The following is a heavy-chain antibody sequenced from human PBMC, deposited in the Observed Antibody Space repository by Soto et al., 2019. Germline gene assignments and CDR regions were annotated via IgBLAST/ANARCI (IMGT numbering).Heavy chain of an antibody. CDR3: ARRSNYFDY. D-gene: IGHD2-2*01. V-gene: IGHV4-59*08. CDR2: IYYSGST. CDR1: GGSISSYY. J-gene: IGHJ4*02. Sequence: SETLSLTCTVSGGSISSYYWSWIRQPPGKGLEWIGYIYYSGSTNYNPSLKSRVTISVDTSKNQFSLKLSSVTAADTAVYYCARRSNYFDYWGQGTLVTVSS.